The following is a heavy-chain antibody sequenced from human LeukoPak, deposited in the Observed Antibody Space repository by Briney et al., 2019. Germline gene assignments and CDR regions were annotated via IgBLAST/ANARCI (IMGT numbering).Heavy chain of an antibody. V-gene: IGHV3-7*01. CDR1: GFTFSSYW. CDR2: IKQDGSEK. J-gene: IGHJ6*02. Sequence: GGSLRLSCAASGFTFSSYWVSWVRQAPGKGLEWVANIKQDGSEKYYVDSVKGRFTISRDNAKNSLYLQMNSLRAEDTAVYYCARDYATGTTPNPYYYYYGMDVWGQGTTVTVSS. D-gene: IGHD1-1*01. CDR3: ARDYATGTTPNPYYYYYGMDV.